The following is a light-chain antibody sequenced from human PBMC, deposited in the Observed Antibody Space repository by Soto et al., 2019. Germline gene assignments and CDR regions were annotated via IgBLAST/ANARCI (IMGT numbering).Light chain of an antibody. CDR2: GSS. Sequence: EVVLTQSPVTLSLSPGERATLSCRASQSVSNNYFAWYQQKPGRAPRLLIFGSSDRATGIPDRFSGSGSGTDFTLTISRLEPEDFAVYYCQQYGSSPPYTFGQGTKLEIK. CDR1: QSVSNNY. J-gene: IGKJ2*01. V-gene: IGKV3-20*01. CDR3: QQYGSSPPYT.